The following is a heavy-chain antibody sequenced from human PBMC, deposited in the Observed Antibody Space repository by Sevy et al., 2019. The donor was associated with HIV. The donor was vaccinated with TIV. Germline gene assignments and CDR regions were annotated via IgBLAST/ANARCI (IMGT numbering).Heavy chain of an antibody. CDR1: GYTFTNYY. CDR2: INPSDVST. J-gene: IGHJ4*02. Sequence: ASVKVSCKASGYTFTNYYMHWVRQAPGQRLEWMGIINPSDVSTVYAQKFQGRVTMTRDTSTSTVYMELSSLRSDDTAVYYCGRTSPRGGFDHWGQGALVTVSS. CDR3: GRTSPRGGFDH. D-gene: IGHD3-16*01. V-gene: IGHV1-46*03.